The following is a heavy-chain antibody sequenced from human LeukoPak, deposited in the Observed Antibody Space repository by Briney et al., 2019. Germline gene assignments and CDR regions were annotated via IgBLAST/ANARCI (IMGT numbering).Heavy chain of an antibody. CDR1: GFTFSSYA. CDR3: AKGSSGYDSYYYYGMDV. V-gene: IGHV3-23*01. D-gene: IGHD5-12*01. Sequence: GGSLRLSCAAYGFTFSSYAMSWVRQAPGKGLEWVSAISGSGGSTYYADSVKGRFTISRDNSKNTLYLQMNSLRAEDTAVYYCAKGSSGYDSYYYYGMDVWGQGTTVTVSS. J-gene: IGHJ6*02. CDR2: ISGSGGST.